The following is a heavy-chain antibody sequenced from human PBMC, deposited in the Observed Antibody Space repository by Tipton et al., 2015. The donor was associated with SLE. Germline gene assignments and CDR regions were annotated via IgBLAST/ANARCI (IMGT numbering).Heavy chain of an antibody. CDR1: GGSFSGYY. CDR2: INHSGST. J-gene: IGHJ3*02. Sequence: TLSLTCAVYGGSFSGYYWSWIRQPPGKGLEWIGEINHSGSTNYNPSLKSRVTISVDTSKNQFSLKLSSVTAADTAVYYCARQDVNDAFDIWGQGTMVTVSS. V-gene: IGHV4-34*01. CDR3: ARQDVNDAFDI.